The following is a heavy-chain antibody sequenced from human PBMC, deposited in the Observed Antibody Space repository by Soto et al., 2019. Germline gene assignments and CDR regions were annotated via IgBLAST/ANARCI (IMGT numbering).Heavy chain of an antibody. Sequence: VQLLESGGGLVQPGGSLRLSCAGSGFTFSNYGLHWVRQAPGKGLEWVAVISYDGSHKYYADSVKGRFTISRDNSNNMLYLQMDSLRAEDTAVYYCAKDGAPRYCSRSSCHPAGAYWGQGTLVTVSS. V-gene: IGHV3-30*18. CDR2: ISYDGSHK. J-gene: IGHJ4*02. CDR3: AKDGAPRYCSRSSCHPAGAY. CDR1: GFTFSNYG. D-gene: IGHD2-15*01.